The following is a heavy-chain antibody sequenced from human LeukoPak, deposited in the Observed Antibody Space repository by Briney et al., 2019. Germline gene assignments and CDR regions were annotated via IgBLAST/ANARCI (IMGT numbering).Heavy chain of an antibody. D-gene: IGHD3-10*01. J-gene: IGHJ4*02. CDR2: ISSSSSYI. V-gene: IGHV3-21*01. CDR1: GLIFSSYW. Sequence: PGGSLRLSCEASGLIFSSYWMSWVRQAPGKGLEWVSSISSSSSYIQYADSVKGRFTISRDNAKNSLYLQMSSLRAEDTAVYYCARHVLLWFGDFTTPYWGQGTLVTVSS. CDR3: ARHVLLWFGDFTTPY.